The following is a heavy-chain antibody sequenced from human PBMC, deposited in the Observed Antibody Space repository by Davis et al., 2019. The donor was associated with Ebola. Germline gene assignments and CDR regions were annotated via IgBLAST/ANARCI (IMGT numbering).Heavy chain of an antibody. Sequence: GSLRLSCAVYGGSFSGYYWSWIRQPPGKGLEWIGEINHSGSTNYNPSLKSRVTISVDTSKNQFSLKLSSVTAADTAVYYCARVARYCSSTSCYTLAAYYYGMDVWGQGTTVTVSS. D-gene: IGHD2-2*02. CDR1: GGSFSGYY. CDR2: INHSGST. V-gene: IGHV4-34*01. CDR3: ARVARYCSSTSCYTLAAYYYGMDV. J-gene: IGHJ6*02.